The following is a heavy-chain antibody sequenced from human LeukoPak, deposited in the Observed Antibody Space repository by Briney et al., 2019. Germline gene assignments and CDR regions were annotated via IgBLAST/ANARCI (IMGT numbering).Heavy chain of an antibody. CDR1: GFTFDDYA. V-gene: IGHV3-9*01. CDR2: ISWNSGSI. D-gene: IGHD3-22*01. CDR3: AKDRHYYDSSGFDY. J-gene: IGHJ4*02. Sequence: GGSLRLSCAASGFTFDDYAMHWVRQAPGKGLEWVSGISWNSGSIGYADSVKGRFTISRDNAKNSLYLQMKSLRAEDTALYYCAKDRHYYDSSGFDYWGQGTLVTVSS.